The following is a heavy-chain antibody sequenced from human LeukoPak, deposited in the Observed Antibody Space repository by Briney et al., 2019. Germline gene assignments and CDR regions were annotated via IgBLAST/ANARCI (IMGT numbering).Heavy chain of an antibody. CDR2: IYTSGST. J-gene: IGHJ5*02. V-gene: IGHV4-4*08. D-gene: IGHD2-2*02. CDR1: GGSISSYY. CDR3: ARGGYCSSTSCYIGGNWFDP. Sequence: SETLSLTCTVSGGSISSYYWSWIRQPPGKGLEWIGYIYTSGSTNYNPSLKSRVTMSVDTSKNQFSLKLSSVTAADTAVYYCARGGYCSSTSCYIGGNWFDPWGQGTLVTVSS.